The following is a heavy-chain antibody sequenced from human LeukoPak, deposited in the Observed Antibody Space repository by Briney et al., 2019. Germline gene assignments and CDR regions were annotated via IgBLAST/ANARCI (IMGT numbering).Heavy chain of an antibody. CDR1: GGSFSGYY. Sequence: SETLSLTCAVCGGSFSGYYWSWIRQPPGKGLEWIGEINHSGSTIYNPSLKSRLTISLDTSKNQFSLKVKSVTAADTAVYYCARGDYGSGAYFDSWGQGTLVTVSS. V-gene: IGHV4-34*01. J-gene: IGHJ4*02. CDR3: ARGDYGSGAYFDS. D-gene: IGHD3-10*01. CDR2: INHSGST.